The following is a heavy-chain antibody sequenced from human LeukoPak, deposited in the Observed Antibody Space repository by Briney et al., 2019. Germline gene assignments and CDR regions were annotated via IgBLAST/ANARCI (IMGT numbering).Heavy chain of an antibody. CDR2: IKQDGSEK. Sequence: GGSLRLSCAASGFTFSSYWMSWVRQAPGKGLEWVANIKQDGSEKYYVDSVKGRFTISRDNAKNSLYLQMNSLRAEDTAVYYCASAVWGTAMVTVYWGQGTLVTVSS. CDR1: GFTFSSYW. J-gene: IGHJ4*02. V-gene: IGHV3-7*01. CDR3: ASAVWGTAMVTVY. D-gene: IGHD5-18*01.